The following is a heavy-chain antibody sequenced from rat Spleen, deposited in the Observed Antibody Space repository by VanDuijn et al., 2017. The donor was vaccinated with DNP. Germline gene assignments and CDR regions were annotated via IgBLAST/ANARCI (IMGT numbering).Heavy chain of an antibody. CDR1: GFTFSDYA. Sequence: EVQLVESGGGLVQPGRSLKLSCAASGFTFSDYAMAWVRQAPKKGLEWVATIIYDGSSTYYRDSVKGRFTISRDNAKSTLYLQMDSLRSEDTATYYCASQGVYYSGPFDYWGQGVMVTVSS. CDR3: ASQGVYYSGPFDY. J-gene: IGHJ2*01. D-gene: IGHD1-1*01. V-gene: IGHV5-17*01. CDR2: IIYDGSST.